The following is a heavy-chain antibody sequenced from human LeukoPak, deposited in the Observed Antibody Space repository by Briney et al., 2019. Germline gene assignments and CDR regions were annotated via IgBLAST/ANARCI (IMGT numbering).Heavy chain of an antibody. Sequence: GASVKVSCKESGYTFTSNYIHWVRQAPGKGLEWMGMIYPRDGSTSYAQKFQGRVTVTRHTSTSTVHMELSGLRSEDTAVYYCARDQEGFDYWGQGTLVTVSS. CDR2: IYPRDGST. CDR3: ARDQEGFDY. V-gene: IGHV1-46*01. J-gene: IGHJ4*02. CDR1: GYTFTSNY.